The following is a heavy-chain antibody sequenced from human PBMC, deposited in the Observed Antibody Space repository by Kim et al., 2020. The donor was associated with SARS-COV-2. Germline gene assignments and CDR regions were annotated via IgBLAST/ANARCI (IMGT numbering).Heavy chain of an antibody. CDR3: AREQLDSLYYYYGMDV. D-gene: IGHD6-6*01. CDR1: GYTFTGYY. J-gene: IGHJ6*02. Sequence: ASVKVSCKASGYTFTGYYMHWVRQAPGQGLEWMGWINPNSGGTNYAQKFQGRVTMTRDTSISTAYMELSRLRSDDTAVYYCAREQLDSLYYYYGMDVWGQGTTVTVSS. V-gene: IGHV1-2*02. CDR2: INPNSGGT.